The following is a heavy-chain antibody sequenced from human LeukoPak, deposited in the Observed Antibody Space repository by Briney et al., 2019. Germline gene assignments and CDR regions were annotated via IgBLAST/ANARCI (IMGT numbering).Heavy chain of an antibody. V-gene: IGHV4-39*07. J-gene: IGHJ4*02. CDR3: ARDRPPISGYYYGGLDY. Sequence: TSETLSLTCTVSGGSISSSSYYWGWIRQPPGKGLEWIGSIYYSGSTYYNPSLKSRVTISVDTSKNQFSLKLSSVTAADTAVYYCARDRPPISGYYYGGLDYWGQGTLVTVSS. CDR1: GGSISSSSYY. CDR2: IYYSGST. D-gene: IGHD3-22*01.